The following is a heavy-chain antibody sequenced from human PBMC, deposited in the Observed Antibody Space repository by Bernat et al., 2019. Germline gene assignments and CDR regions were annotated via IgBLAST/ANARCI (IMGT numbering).Heavy chain of an antibody. D-gene: IGHD1-26*01. CDR2: IWYDGSNK. V-gene: IGHV3-33*01. J-gene: IGHJ4*02. CDR1: GFTFSSYG. CDR3: ARDLGSPYSGSYYLTYDY. Sequence: QVQLVESGGGVVQPGRSLRLSCAASGFTFSSYGMHWVRQAPGKGLEWVAVIWYDGSNKYYADSVKVRFTISRDNSKNTLYLQMNSLRAEDTAVYYCARDLGSPYSGSYYLTYDYWGQGTLVTVSS.